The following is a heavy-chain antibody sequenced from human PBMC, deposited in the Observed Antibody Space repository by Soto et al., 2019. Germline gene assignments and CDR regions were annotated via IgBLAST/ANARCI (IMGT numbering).Heavy chain of an antibody. Sequence: GGSLRLSCAASGFTFSSYAMHWVRQAPGKGLEWVAVISYDGSNKYYADSVKGRFTISRDNSKNTLYLQMSSLRVEDTAVYYCAKGGMVRGITYMDVWGKGTTVTVSS. D-gene: IGHD3-10*01. J-gene: IGHJ6*03. CDR2: ISYDGSNK. V-gene: IGHV3-30-3*01. CDR1: GFTFSSYA. CDR3: AKGGMVRGITYMDV.